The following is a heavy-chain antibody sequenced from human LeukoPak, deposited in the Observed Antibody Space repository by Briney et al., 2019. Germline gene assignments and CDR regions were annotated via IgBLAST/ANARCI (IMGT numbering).Heavy chain of an antibody. J-gene: IGHJ6*03. Sequence: ASVKVSCKASGGTFSSYAISWVRQAPGQGLEWMGWISAYNGNTNYAQKLQGRVTMTTDTSTSTAYMELRSLRSDDTAVYYCARGLSGSYYPIYYYYYMDVWGKGTTVTVSS. CDR2: ISAYNGNT. CDR3: ARGLSGSYYPIYYYYYMDV. CDR1: GGTFSSYA. D-gene: IGHD1-26*01. V-gene: IGHV1-18*01.